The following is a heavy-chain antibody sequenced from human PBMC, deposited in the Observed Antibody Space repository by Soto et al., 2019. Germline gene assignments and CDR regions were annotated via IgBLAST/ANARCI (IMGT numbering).Heavy chain of an antibody. CDR2: MNPNSGNT. CDR3: ARLDIVVVPAAPAQLKYYYYYYMDV. J-gene: IGHJ6*03. Sequence: QVQLVQSGAEVKKPGASVKVSCKASGYTFTSYDINWVRQATGQGLEWMGWMNPNSGNTGYAQKFQGRVTMTRNTSISTAYMELSSLRSEDTAVYYCARLDIVVVPAAPAQLKYYYYYYMDVWGKGTTVTVSS. D-gene: IGHD2-2*03. V-gene: IGHV1-8*01. CDR1: GYTFTSYD.